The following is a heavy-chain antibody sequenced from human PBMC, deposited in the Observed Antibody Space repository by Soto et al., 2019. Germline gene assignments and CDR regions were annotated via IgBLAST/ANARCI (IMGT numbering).Heavy chain of an antibody. J-gene: IGHJ3*02. Sequence: GGSLRRSCAASGFTFSSYAMSWVSQAPGKGLEWVSAISGSGGSTYYADSVKGRFTISRDNSKNTLYLQMNSLRAEDTAVYYCAATEGYCSGGSCYLDAFDIWGQGTMVTVSS. CDR2: ISGSGGST. D-gene: IGHD2-15*01. CDR1: GFTFSSYA. CDR3: AATEGYCSGGSCYLDAFDI. V-gene: IGHV3-23*01.